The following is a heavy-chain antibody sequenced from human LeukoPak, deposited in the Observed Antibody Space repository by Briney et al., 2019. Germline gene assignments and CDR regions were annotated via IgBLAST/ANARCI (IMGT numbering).Heavy chain of an antibody. J-gene: IGHJ5*01. CDR1: GGSMSPHY. CDR3: ARRTSSGWYDS. V-gene: IGHV4-4*09. CDR2: IFSSGSI. Sequence: SEALSLTCTVSGGSMSPHYWSWLRQSPGKGLEWIGYIFSSGSIDDNPSLRGRVTITLDTSKNQFSLRLSAVTAADTALYFCARRTSSGWYDSWGQGTLVTVSS. D-gene: IGHD6-19*01.